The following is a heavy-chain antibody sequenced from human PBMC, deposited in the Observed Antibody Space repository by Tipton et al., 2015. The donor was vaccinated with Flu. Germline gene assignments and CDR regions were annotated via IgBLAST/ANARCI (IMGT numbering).Heavy chain of an antibody. CDR2: IYYSGST. J-gene: IGHJ6*02. CDR3: ARSPMVRGVPSGYYYYYYGMDV. V-gene: IGHV4-59*01. Sequence: TLSLTCTVSGGSISSYYWSWIRQPPGKGLEWIGYIYYSGSTNYNPSLKSRVTISVDTSKNQFSLKLSSVTAAGTAVYYCARSPMVRGVPSGYYYYYYGMDVWGQGTTVTVSS. CDR1: GGSISSYY. D-gene: IGHD3-10*01.